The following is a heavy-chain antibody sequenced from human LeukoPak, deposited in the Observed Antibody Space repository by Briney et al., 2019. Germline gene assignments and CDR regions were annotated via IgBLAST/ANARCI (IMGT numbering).Heavy chain of an antibody. J-gene: IGHJ5*02. CDR1: GYTFTNYG. Sequence: GASVKVSCKASGYTFTNYGISWVRQAPGQGLEWMGWISAYNGNTNYAQKLQGRVTMTTDKSTSTAYMELRSLRSEDTAVYYCARWSVGGRAWFDPWGQGTLVTVSS. CDR3: ARWSVGGRAWFDP. D-gene: IGHD1-26*01. CDR2: ISAYNGNT. V-gene: IGHV1-18*01.